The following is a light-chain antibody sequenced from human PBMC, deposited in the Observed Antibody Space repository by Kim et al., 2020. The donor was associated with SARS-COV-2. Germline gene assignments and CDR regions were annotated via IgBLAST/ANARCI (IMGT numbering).Light chain of an antibody. J-gene: IGKJ3*01. Sequence: PGESATLPCRASQSVSNSYLAWYQQRTDQALRLLIYGASSRATGIPDRFSGSASGTDFTLTISRLEPEDFAVYCCQEYGSSTGFTFGPGAKVDIK. CDR2: GAS. CDR1: QSVSNSY. V-gene: IGKV3-20*01. CDR3: QEYGSSTGFT.